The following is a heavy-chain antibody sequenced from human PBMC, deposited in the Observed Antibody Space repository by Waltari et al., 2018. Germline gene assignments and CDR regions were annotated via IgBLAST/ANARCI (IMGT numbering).Heavy chain of an antibody. CDR2: ILPGLGTA. V-gene: IGHV1-69*06. Sequence: QVQLVQSGAEVKRPGSSVKVSCRMSGGTVTANGVSWVREAPGQGLEWMGAILPGLGTAIYAQKFEGRVSITADRSTSTSEMEVTDVRFDDAAIYYCASPHCTGTSCSTGIFHYWGQGTRVTVSS. J-gene: IGHJ4*02. CDR1: GGTVTANG. CDR3: ASPHCTGTSCSTGIFHY. D-gene: IGHD2-2*02.